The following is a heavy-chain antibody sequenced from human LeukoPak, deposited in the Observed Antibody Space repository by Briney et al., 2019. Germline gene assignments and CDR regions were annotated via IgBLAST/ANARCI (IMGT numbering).Heavy chain of an antibody. CDR1: GGSVSSASYY. CDR2: IYYSGTT. V-gene: IGHV4-61*01. D-gene: IGHD2-15*01. Sequence: SETLSLTCTVSGGSVSSASYYWSWTRQPPGKGLEWFGYIYYSGTTNYNPSLKSRVTVSVDTSKNQFYLRLTSVPAADTAVYYCATIRGYCSGGRCYSDWYFDLWGRGTLVTVSS. CDR3: ATIRGYCSGGRCYSDWYFDL. J-gene: IGHJ2*01.